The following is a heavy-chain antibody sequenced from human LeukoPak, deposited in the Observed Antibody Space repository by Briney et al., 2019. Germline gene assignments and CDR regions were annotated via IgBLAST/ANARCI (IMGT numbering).Heavy chain of an antibody. Sequence: PSETLSLTCAVYGGSFSGYYWSWIRQPPGKGLEWMGEINHSGSTNYNPSLKSRVTISVDTSKNQFSLKLSSVTAADTAVYYCARGILPDVWGQGTTVTVSS. CDR3: ARGILPDV. D-gene: IGHD2/OR15-2a*01. J-gene: IGHJ6*02. CDR2: INHSGST. CDR1: GGSFSGYY. V-gene: IGHV4-34*01.